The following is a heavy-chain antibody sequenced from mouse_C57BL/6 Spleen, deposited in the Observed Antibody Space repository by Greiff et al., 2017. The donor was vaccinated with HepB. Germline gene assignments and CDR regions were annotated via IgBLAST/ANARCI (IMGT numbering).Heavy chain of an antibody. CDR3: ARFDSYAMDY. V-gene: IGHV1-4*01. CDR2: INPSSGYT. CDR1: GYTFTSYT. Sequence: VKLMESGAELARPGASVKMSCKASGYTFTSYTMHWVKQSPGQGLEWIGYINPSSGYTKYNQKFKDKATLTADKSSSTAYMQLSSLTSEDSAVYYCARFDSYAMDYWGQGTSVTVSS. J-gene: IGHJ4*01. D-gene: IGHD2-13*01.